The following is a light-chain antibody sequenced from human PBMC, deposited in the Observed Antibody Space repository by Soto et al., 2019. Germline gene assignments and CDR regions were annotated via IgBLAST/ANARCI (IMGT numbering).Light chain of an antibody. V-gene: IGKV1-6*01. CDR1: QGIRND. J-gene: IGKJ1*01. CDR2: ATS. Sequence: AIQMTQSPSSLSASVGDRVTISFRASQGIRNDLAWYQQKPGKAPKLLIYATSNLQSGVPSRFSGSGSGTDFTLTISSLQPEDFATYYCLQVYNYPRTFGQGTKVDIK. CDR3: LQVYNYPRT.